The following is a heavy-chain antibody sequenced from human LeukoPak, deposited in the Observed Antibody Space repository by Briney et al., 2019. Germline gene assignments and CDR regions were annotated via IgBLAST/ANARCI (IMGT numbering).Heavy chain of an antibody. V-gene: IGHV4-38-2*01. Sequence: SETLSLTCAVSGYSISSGYYWGWIRQPPGKGLEWIGSISHSGRTYYNPSLKSRVTISVDTSKNQLSLKLRSVTAADTAVYYCARQYWSGSDYFDHWGQGTLVTVSS. CDR1: GYSISSGYY. D-gene: IGHD2/OR15-2a*01. CDR2: ISHSGRT. J-gene: IGHJ4*02. CDR3: ARQYWSGSDYFDH.